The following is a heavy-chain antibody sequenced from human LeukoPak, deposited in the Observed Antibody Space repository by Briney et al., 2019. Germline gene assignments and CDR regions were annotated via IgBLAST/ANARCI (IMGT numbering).Heavy chain of an antibody. CDR3: AREKSPDYCSGASCYFDY. CDR2: IYYSGSA. V-gene: IGHV4-30-4*02. Sequence: PSETLSLTCTVSGGSISSGDDYWSWIRQPPGKGLEWIGYIYYSGSAYQNPSLKSRVTISVDTSKNQFSLKLSSVTAADTAVYYCAREKSPDYCSGASCYFDYWGQGTLVTVSP. J-gene: IGHJ4*02. CDR1: GGSISSGDDY. D-gene: IGHD2-15*01.